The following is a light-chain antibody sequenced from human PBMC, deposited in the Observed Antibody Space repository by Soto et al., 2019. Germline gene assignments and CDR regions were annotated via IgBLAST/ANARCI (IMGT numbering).Light chain of an antibody. CDR1: SCNIGSNY. CDR3: AAWDDSLSGYV. J-gene: IGLJ1*01. CDR2: KNY. Sequence: QSVLSQPPSASGTPGQRVTISCSGSSCNIGSNYVYWYQQLPGTAPKLLIYKNYQRPSGVPDRFSGSKSGTSASLAISGLRSEDGADYYCAAWDDSLSGYVFGTGTKVTVL. V-gene: IGLV1-47*01.